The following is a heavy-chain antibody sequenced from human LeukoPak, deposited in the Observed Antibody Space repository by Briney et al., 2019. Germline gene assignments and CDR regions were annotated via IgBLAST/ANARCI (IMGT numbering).Heavy chain of an antibody. J-gene: IGHJ3*02. Sequence: SETLSLTCTVSGGSISSDTYYWSWIRQPPGKGLEWIGYIYYSGSTNYNPSLKSRVTISVDTSKNQFSLKLSSVTAADTAVYYCARDLSRDGYNYEAFDIWGQGTMVTVSS. D-gene: IGHD5-24*01. V-gene: IGHV4-61*01. CDR1: GGSISSDTYY. CDR2: IYYSGST. CDR3: ARDLSRDGYNYEAFDI.